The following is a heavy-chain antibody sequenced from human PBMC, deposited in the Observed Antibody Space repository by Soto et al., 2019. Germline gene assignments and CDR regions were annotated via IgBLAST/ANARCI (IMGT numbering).Heavy chain of an antibody. CDR2: INHSGST. D-gene: IGHD1-7*01. J-gene: IGHJ5*02. V-gene: IGHV4-34*01. Sequence: PSETLSLTCAVYGGSFSGYYWSWIRQPPGKGLEWIGEINHSGSTNYNPSLKSRVTISVDTSKNQFSLKLSSVTAADTAVYYCARDRITGTTNWFDPWGQGTLVTVSS. CDR3: ARDRITGTTNWFDP. CDR1: GGSFSGYY.